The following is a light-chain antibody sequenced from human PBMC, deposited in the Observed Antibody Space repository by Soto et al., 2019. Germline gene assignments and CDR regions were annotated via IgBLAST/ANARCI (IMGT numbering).Light chain of an antibody. CDR1: QAISSN. Sequence: EIVMTQSPATLSVSRGERATLTCRANQAISSNLAWYQQKPGQAPRVLIYGASTRATDIPDRFSGSGSGTEFTLTISSLQSEDFAVYYCQHYNNWLGTFGGGTKVDIK. J-gene: IGKJ4*01. CDR2: GAS. V-gene: IGKV3-15*01. CDR3: QHYNNWLGT.